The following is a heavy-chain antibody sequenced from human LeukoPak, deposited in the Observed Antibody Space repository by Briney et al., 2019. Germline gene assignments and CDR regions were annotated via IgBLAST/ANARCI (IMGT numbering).Heavy chain of an antibody. J-gene: IGHJ4*02. Sequence: GGSLRLSCTASGFTFSTYAMSWVRQAPGQGLEWVSGISDSGGNTYYADSAKGRFTISRDNSKNTLYLQMNSLRAEDTAVYYCAKEPLYSSRAVDYWGQGTLVTVSS. V-gene: IGHV3-23*01. D-gene: IGHD6-13*01. CDR3: AKEPLYSSRAVDY. CDR2: ISDSGGNT. CDR1: GFTFSTYA.